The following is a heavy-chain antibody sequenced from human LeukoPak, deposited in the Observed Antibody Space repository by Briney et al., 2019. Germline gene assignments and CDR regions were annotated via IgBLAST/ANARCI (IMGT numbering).Heavy chain of an antibody. CDR2: ISYPASNK. D-gene: IGHD3-22*01. CDR1: GFTLSGYS. CDR3: ARVVAYDNSGDLWGAFDI. V-gene: IGHV3-30*04. J-gene: IGHJ3*02. Sequence: PGRPLRLSCAASGFTLSGYSMPWVRQAPGKGLEWVAVISYPASNKYYAGSVKGRFTISRDNSKNTVYLQMNSLRAEDTAVYYCARVVAYDNSGDLWGAFDIWGQGTKVTVSS.